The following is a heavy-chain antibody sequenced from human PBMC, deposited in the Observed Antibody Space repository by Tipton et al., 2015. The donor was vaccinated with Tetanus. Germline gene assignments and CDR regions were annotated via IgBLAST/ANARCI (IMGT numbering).Heavy chain of an antibody. CDR3: ARHVAHYDFWSGYYSYFDY. D-gene: IGHD3-3*01. CDR2: IYYSGST. Sequence: TLSLTCTVSGGSISSYYWSWIRQPPGKGLEWIGYIYYSGSTNYNPSLKSRVTISVDTSKNQFSLKLSSVTAADTAVYYCARHVAHYDFWSGYYSYFDYWGQGTLVTVSS. CDR1: GGSISSYY. J-gene: IGHJ4*02. V-gene: IGHV4-59*08.